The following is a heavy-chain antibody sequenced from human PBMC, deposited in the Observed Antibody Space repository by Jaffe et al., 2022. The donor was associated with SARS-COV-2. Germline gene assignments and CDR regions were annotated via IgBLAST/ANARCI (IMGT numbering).Heavy chain of an antibody. J-gene: IGHJ6*03. Sequence: EVQLVESGGGLVQPGGSLKLSCAASGFTFSGSHMYWVRQASGKGLEWVGRTSSKAYSYATAYAVSVKGRFTISRDDSENTAYLQMNSLKTEDTAVYYCARWADYHMDVWGKGTTVTVSS. D-gene: IGHD3-10*01. CDR3: ARWADYHMDV. CDR2: TSSKAYSYAT. CDR1: GFTFSGSH. V-gene: IGHV3-73*02.